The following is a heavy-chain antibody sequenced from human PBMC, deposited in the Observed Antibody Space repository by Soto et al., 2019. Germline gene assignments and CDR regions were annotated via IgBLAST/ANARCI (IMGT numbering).Heavy chain of an antibody. CDR2: IIPIFGTA. V-gene: IGHV1-69*13. D-gene: IGHD5-18*01. Sequence: ASVKVSCKASGGTFSSYAISWVRQAPGQGLEWMGGIIPIFGTANYAQKFQGRVTITADESTSTAYMELGSLRSEDTAVYYCARVGRSYGYGYYFDYWGQGTLVTVSS. J-gene: IGHJ4*02. CDR1: GGTFSSYA. CDR3: ARVGRSYGYGYYFDY.